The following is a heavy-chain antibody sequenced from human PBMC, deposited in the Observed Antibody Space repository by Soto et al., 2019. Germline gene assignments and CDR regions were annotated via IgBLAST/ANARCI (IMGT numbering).Heavy chain of an antibody. CDR3: AKDYGDYVSDYFDY. CDR2: SSASGGSR. D-gene: IGHD4-17*01. CDR1: GFTFSSYA. Sequence: GGSLRLSCAASGFTFSSYAMTWVRQAPGQGLEWVSSSSASGGSRYYADSVKGRFTISRDNSKNTLHLVMNTLRADDTAVYYCAKDYGDYVSDYFDYWGQGTQVTVSS. V-gene: IGHV3-23*01. J-gene: IGHJ4*02.